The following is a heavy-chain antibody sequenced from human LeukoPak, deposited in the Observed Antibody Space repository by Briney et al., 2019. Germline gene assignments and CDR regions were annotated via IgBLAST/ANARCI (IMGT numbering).Heavy chain of an antibody. CDR1: GYSISSGYY. Sequence: SETLSLTCAVSGYSISSGYYWGWIRQLPGKGLEWIGSIYHSGSTYYNPSLKSRVTISVDTSKNQFSLKLSSVTAADTAVYYCARYTGYGGNYNDAFDIWGQGTMVTVSS. CDR2: IYHSGST. J-gene: IGHJ3*02. V-gene: IGHV4-38-2*01. D-gene: IGHD4-23*01. CDR3: ARYTGYGGNYNDAFDI.